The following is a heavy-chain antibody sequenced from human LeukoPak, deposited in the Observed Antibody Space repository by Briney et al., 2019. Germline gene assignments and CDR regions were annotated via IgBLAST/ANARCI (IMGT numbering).Heavy chain of an antibody. Sequence: SETLSLTCTVSGDSISSGTYSWGWIRQPPGKGLEWIGSIYYSGSTYYNPSLKSRVTISVDTSKSQFSLTLSSVTAADTAVYFCARRSTSGSYYFDCWGQGTLITVSS. D-gene: IGHD6-19*01. V-gene: IGHV4-39*01. CDR3: ARRSTSGSYYFDC. CDR1: GDSISSGTYS. J-gene: IGHJ4*02. CDR2: IYYSGST.